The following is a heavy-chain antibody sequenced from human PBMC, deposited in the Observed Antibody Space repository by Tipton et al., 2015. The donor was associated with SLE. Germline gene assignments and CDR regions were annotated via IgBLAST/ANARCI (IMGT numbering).Heavy chain of an antibody. CDR2: IYYSGST. CDR1: GGSISSGGYY. D-gene: IGHD3-3*01. V-gene: IGHV4-31*03. CDR3: ARGPDTIQGTFQH. Sequence: TLSLTCTVSGGSISSGGYYWSWIRQHPGKGLEWIGYIYYSGSTNYNPSLKSRVTISVDTSKNQFSLKLSSVTAADTAVYYCARGPDTIQGTFQHWGQGTLVTVSS. J-gene: IGHJ1*01.